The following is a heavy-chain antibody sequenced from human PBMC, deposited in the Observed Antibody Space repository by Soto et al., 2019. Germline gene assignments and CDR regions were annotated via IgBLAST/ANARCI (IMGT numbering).Heavy chain of an antibody. CDR3: ARGIAAET. J-gene: IGHJ4*02. CDR2: IYYSGST. Sequence: SETLSLTCTVSGGSISSYYWSWIRQPPGKGLEWIGYIYYSGSTNYNPSLKSRVTISVDTSKNQFSLKLSSVTAADTAIYYCARGIAAETWGQGTLVTVSS. D-gene: IGHD6-13*01. CDR1: GGSISSYY. V-gene: IGHV4-59*01.